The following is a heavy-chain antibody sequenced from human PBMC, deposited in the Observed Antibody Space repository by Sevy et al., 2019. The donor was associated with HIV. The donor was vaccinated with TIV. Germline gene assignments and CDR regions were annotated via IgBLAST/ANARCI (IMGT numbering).Heavy chain of an antibody. CDR2: IAFDGSNT. J-gene: IGHJ5*02. CDR1: GFTFSSYG. V-gene: IGHV3-30*03. D-gene: IGHD3-9*01. CDR3: ATGRIRDILTGWVGAFDP. Sequence: GGSLRLSCAASGFTFSSYGIHWVRQAPGKGLEWVAAIAFDGSNTDYADSVKGRFTISRDKSKNTLFLQMDSLRPEDTAVYYCATGRIRDILTGWVGAFDPWGQGTLVTVSS.